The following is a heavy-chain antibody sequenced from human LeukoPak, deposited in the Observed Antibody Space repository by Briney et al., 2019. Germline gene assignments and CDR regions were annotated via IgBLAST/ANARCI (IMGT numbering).Heavy chain of an antibody. V-gene: IGHV3-30-3*01. J-gene: IGHJ4*02. CDR1: GFTFSSYA. Sequence: GGSLRLSCAASGFTFSSYAMHWVRQAPGKGLEWVAGITYDGSKKYDADSVKGRFTISRDNSKNTLYLQMNSLRAEDTAVYYCAREGTRWGQGTLVTVSS. CDR3: AREGTR. D-gene: IGHD1-7*01. CDR2: ITYDGSKK.